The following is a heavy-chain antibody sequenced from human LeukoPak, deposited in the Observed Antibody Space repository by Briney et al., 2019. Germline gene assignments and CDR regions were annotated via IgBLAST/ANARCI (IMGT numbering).Heavy chain of an antibody. V-gene: IGHV3-48*01. J-gene: IGHJ4*02. CDR3: ARDRDWAFDY. Sequence: GGSLRLSCAASGFTFSDYTLNWVRQAPGKGREWLSYISPSRGSIAYADSVKGRFTISSDSAKNSVYLQINNLRAEDTAVYYCARDRDWAFDYWGQGILVTVSS. D-gene: IGHD2-21*01. CDR1: GFTFSDYT. CDR2: ISPSRGSI.